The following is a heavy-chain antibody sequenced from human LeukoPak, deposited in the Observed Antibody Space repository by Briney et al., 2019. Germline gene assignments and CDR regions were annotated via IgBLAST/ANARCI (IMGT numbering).Heavy chain of an antibody. J-gene: IGHJ4*02. CDR3: AKDGAVAGRDPIDY. Sequence: GGSLRLSCAASGFTFRSYWTSWVRQAPGKGLEWVADIKQDGSEKYYVDSVKGRFTISTDNAKNSVYLQMNSLRAEDTAVYYCAKDGAVAGRDPIDYWGQGTLVTVSS. D-gene: IGHD6-19*01. CDR1: GFTFRSYW. V-gene: IGHV3-7*01. CDR2: IKQDGSEK.